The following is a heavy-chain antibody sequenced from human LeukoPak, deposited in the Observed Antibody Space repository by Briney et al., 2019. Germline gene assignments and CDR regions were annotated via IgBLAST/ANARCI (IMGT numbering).Heavy chain of an antibody. CDR1: GFTFSSYS. J-gene: IGHJ4*02. V-gene: IGHV3-21*01. D-gene: IGHD3-9*01. CDR3: ARVLHFDWLSAY. CDR2: ISSSSDYI. Sequence: PGGSLRLSCAASGFTFSSYSMNWVRQAPGKGLEWVSSISSSSDYIYYADSVKGRFTISRDNAKNSLYLQMNGLRAEDTAVYYCARVLHFDWLSAYWGQGTLVTVSS.